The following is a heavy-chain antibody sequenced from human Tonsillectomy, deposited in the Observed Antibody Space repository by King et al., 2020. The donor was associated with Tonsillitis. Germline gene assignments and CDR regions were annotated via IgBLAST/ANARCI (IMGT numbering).Heavy chain of an antibody. CDR1: GYTFTGYY. V-gene: IGHV1-2*02. Sequence: VQLVESGAEVKKPGASVKVTCKASGYTFTGYYMHWMRQAPGQGLEWMGWINPNSGGTKYAEKFQGRVTMTRDTSISTAYMELSRLRSDDTAVYYCAREEGWFDPWGQGTLVTVSS. J-gene: IGHJ5*02. CDR3: AREEGWFDP. CDR2: INPNSGGT.